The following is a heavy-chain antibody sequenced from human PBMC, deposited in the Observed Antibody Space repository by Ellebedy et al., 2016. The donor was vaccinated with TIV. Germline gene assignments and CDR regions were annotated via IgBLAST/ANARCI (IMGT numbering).Heavy chain of an antibody. CDR1: GGSISGHY. D-gene: IGHD2-8*01. J-gene: IGHJ4*02. CDR3: AKYYCPNGVCYHFDY. Sequence: SETLSLTCTVPGGSISGHYWSWIRQSPGKGLEWIGFIHYSGTTTYNPSLNSRVTMSVDTSKNQFSLRLSSVTAADTAVYFCAKYYCPNGVCYHFDYWGRGTLVTVSS. V-gene: IGHV4-59*11. CDR2: IHYSGTT.